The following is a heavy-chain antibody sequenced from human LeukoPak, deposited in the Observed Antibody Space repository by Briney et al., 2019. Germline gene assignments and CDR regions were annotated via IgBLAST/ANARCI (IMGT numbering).Heavy chain of an antibody. J-gene: IGHJ4*02. CDR2: VYHSGNT. CDR1: GGSVSPYY. CDR3: ARNSSGWFFDY. D-gene: IGHD6-19*01. Sequence: SETLSLTCTVSGGSVSPYYWSWIRQFPGKGLEWIGYVYHSGNTDYNPSLKSRLTMSIDTSKNQFSLKVRSVTAADTAVYYCARNSSGWFFDYWGQGTLVTVSS. V-gene: IGHV4-59*08.